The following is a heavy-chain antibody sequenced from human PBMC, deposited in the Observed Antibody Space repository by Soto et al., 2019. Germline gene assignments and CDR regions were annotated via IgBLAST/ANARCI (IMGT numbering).Heavy chain of an antibody. V-gene: IGHV4-59*01. D-gene: IGHD3-22*01. Sequence: SETLSLTCTVSGSSISGYYWSWIRQPPGKGLEWIGYIYYSGSSNYNPSLKSRVTIPLDTSKNQFSLRLRSVTAADTAVYYCARARYDSSGYYYFDYWGQGTLVTVSS. J-gene: IGHJ4*02. CDR1: GSSISGYY. CDR2: IYYSGSS. CDR3: ARARYDSSGYYYFDY.